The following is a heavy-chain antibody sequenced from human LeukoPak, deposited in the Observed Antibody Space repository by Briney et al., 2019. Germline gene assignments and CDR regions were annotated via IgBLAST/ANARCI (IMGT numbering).Heavy chain of an antibody. V-gene: IGHV4-34*01. CDR3: ARQAQGY. Sequence: PSETLSLTCAVYGGSFSGYYWSWIRQPPGKGLEWIGEINHSGSTNYNPSLKGRVTISVDTSKNQFSLKLSSVTAADTAVYYCARQAQGYWGQGTLVTVSS. J-gene: IGHJ4*02. CDR1: GGSFSGYY. CDR2: INHSGST.